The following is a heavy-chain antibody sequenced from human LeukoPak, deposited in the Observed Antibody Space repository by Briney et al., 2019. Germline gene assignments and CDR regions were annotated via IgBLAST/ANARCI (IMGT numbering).Heavy chain of an antibody. CDR1: GYTFTSHG. V-gene: IGHV1-18*01. D-gene: IGHD3-22*01. Sequence: ASVKVSCKASGYTFTSHGISWVRQAPGQGLEWMGWINTYIGNTNYAQEFQGRVTVTTDTSTSTAYMELRSLRSDDTAVYYCARDDYYDSSGYYSLWGQGTLVTVSS. J-gene: IGHJ1*01. CDR2: INTYIGNT. CDR3: ARDDYYDSSGYYSL.